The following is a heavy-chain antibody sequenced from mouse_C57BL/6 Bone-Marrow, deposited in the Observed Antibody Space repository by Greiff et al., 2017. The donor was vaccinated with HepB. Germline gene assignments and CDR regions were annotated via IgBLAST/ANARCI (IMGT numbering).Heavy chain of an antibody. V-gene: IGHV2-2*01. Sequence: QVQLKESGPGLVQPSQSLSITSTVSGFSLTSYGVHWVRQSPGKGLEWLGVIWSGSTDYNAAFISRLSISKDNSKSQVFFKMNSLQADDTAIYYCARNWLLLAYWGQGTLVTVSA. D-gene: IGHD2-3*01. CDR2: IWSGST. CDR3: ARNWLLLAY. J-gene: IGHJ3*01. CDR1: GFSLTSYG.